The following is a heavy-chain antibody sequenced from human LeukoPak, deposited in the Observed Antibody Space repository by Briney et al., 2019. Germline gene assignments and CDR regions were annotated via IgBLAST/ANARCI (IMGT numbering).Heavy chain of an antibody. CDR2: ISSSSSY. J-gene: IGHJ4*02. CDR1: GFTFGSYS. V-gene: IGHV3-21*04. Sequence: PGGSLRLSCAASGFTFGSYSMNWVRQAPGKGLEWVSSISSSSSYIADSVKGRFTISRDNAKNSLYLQMNSLRSEDTAVYYCARAWDSSGYLYYFDYWGQGTLVTVSS. CDR3: ARAWDSSGYLYYFDY. D-gene: IGHD3-22*01.